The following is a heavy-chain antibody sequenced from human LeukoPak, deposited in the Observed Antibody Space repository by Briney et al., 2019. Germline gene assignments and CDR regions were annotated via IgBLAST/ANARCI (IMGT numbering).Heavy chain of an antibody. CDR2: ISGSSST. CDR1: GVTFSDYY. CDR3: ARDRGLGYFDP. Sequence: GSLRRSCATSGVTFSDYYMSWIRQAPGKGLEWVSYISGSSSTNYADSVKGRFTISRDNADNSVYLQMDSLRAEDTAVYYCARDRGLGYFDPWGQGTLVTVSS. D-gene: IGHD3-10*01. V-gene: IGHV3-11*06. J-gene: IGHJ5*02.